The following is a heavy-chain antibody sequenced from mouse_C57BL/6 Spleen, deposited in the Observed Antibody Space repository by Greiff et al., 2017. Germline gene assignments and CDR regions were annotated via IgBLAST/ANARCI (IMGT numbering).Heavy chain of an antibody. J-gene: IGHJ3*01. V-gene: IGHV1-15*01. CDR2: IDPETGGT. CDR1: GYTFTDYD. CDR3: TRGNYYGSSAWFAY. D-gene: IGHD1-1*01. Sequence: VQLQQSGAELVRPGASVTLSCKASGYTFTDYDMHWVKQTPVHGLEWIGAIDPETGGTAYNQKFKGKAILTADKSSSTAYMELRSLTSEDSAVYYCTRGNYYGSSAWFAYWGQGTLVTVAA.